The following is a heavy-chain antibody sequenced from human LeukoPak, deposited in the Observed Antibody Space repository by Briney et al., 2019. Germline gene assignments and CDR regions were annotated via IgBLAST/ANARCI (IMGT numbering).Heavy chain of an antibody. CDR1: GYTFSNFY. V-gene: IGHV1-18*04. CDR2: ISAYNGNT. D-gene: IGHD3-22*01. J-gene: IGHJ4*02. Sequence: ASVKVSCKASGYTFSNFYIHWVRQAPGQGLEWMGWISAYNGNTNDAQKFQGRVTMTTDTSTSTAYMELRSLRSDDTAVYYCAREENDSSGYYAYFDYWGQGTLVTVSS. CDR3: AREENDSSGYYAYFDY.